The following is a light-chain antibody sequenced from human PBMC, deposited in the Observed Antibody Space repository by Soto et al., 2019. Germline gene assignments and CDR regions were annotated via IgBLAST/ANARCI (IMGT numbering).Light chain of an antibody. Sequence: QSVLTQPPSASGSPGQSVTISCTGTSSDVGGYNYVSWYQQHPGKAPNLMIYEVIKRPSGXXXXXXGSKSVNTASLTVSGXXXDXXXXXXXSSYAGGNNFVVFGGGTKLTVL. CDR1: SSDVGGYNY. CDR3: SSYAGGNNFVV. V-gene: IGLV2-8*01. CDR2: EVI. J-gene: IGLJ2*01.